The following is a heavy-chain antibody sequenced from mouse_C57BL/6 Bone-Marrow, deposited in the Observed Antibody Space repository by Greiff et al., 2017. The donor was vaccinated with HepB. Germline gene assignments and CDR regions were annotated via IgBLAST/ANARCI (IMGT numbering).Heavy chain of an antibody. CDR3: ARYDYEESAMDY. CDR2: IYPGSGNT. Sequence: QSGAELVRPGASVKLSCKASGYTFTDYYINWVKQRPGQGLEWIARIYPGSGNTYYNEKFKGKATLTAEKSSSTAYMQLSSLTSEDSAVYFCARYDYEESAMDYWGQGTSVTVSS. V-gene: IGHV1-76*01. J-gene: IGHJ4*01. CDR1: GYTFTDYY. D-gene: IGHD2-4*01.